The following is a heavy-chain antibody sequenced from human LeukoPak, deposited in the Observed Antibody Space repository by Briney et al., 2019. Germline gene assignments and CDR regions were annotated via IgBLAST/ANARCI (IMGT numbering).Heavy chain of an antibody. CDR2: ISWNSGSI. V-gene: IGHV3-9*01. CDR3: AKGRMFGEFDY. Sequence: GGSLRLSCAASGFTFDGYAMHWVRQAPGKGLEWVSGISWNSGSIGYADSVKGRFTISRDNAKNSLYLQMNSLRAEDTALYYCAKGRMFGEFDYWGQGTLVTVSS. J-gene: IGHJ4*02. D-gene: IGHD3-10*02. CDR1: GFTFDGYA.